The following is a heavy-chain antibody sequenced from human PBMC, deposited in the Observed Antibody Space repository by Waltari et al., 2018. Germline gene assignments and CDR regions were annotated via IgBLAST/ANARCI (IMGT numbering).Heavy chain of an antibody. Sequence: QVQLQQWGAGLVKPSETLSLTCTVSGGSISSSNYYWGWIRQPPGKGLEWIGSIYYSGSTYSNPSLKSRVTISVDTSKNQFYLKLNSVTAADTAVHYCARSGYYDSSGYYWWFDPWGQGTLVTVSS. CDR3: ARSGYYDSSGYYWWFDP. V-gene: IGHV4-39*01. D-gene: IGHD3-22*01. CDR2: IYYSGST. CDR1: GGSISSSNYY. J-gene: IGHJ5*02.